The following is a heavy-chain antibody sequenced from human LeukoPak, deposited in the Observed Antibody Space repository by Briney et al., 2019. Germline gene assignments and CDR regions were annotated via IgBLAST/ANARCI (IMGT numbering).Heavy chain of an antibody. J-gene: IGHJ4*02. CDR1: GGSINSYY. CDR3: ARLNYGDGIDY. CDR2: IYYSGST. Sequence: SETLSLTCTVSGGSINSYYWSWIRQPPGKGLEWIGYIYYSGSTNYNPSLKSRATISVDTSKNQFSLKLSSVTAADTAVYYCARLNYGDGIDYWGQGTLVIVSS. V-gene: IGHV4-59*12. D-gene: IGHD4-17*01.